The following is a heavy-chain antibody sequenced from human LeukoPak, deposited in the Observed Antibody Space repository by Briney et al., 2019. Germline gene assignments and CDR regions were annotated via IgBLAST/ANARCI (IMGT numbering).Heavy chain of an antibody. D-gene: IGHD1-26*01. CDR3: ARVPGMYSGSYCVDY. Sequence: SQTLSLTCAISGDSVSSNRAAWNWIRQSPSGGLEWLGRTYYRSKWYKDYAVSVKSRITINPDTSKNQFSLQLNSVTPEDTAVYYCARVPGMYSGSYCVDYWGQGTLVTVSS. CDR1: GDSVSSNRAA. CDR2: TYYRSKWYK. J-gene: IGHJ4*02. V-gene: IGHV6-1*01.